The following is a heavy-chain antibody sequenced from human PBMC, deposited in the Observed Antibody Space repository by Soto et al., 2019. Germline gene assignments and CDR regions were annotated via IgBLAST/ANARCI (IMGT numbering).Heavy chain of an antibody. CDR3: ARGGTYCSGGSCYSPFDY. CDR1: DGSISSYY. CDR2: IYTSGST. V-gene: IGHV4-4*07. D-gene: IGHD2-15*01. J-gene: IGHJ4*02. Sequence: PSETLSLTCTVSDGSISSYYWSWIRQPAGKGLEWIGRIYTSGSTNYNPSLKSRVTMSVDTSKNQFSLKLSSVTAADTAVYYCARGGTYCSGGSCYSPFDYWGQGTLVTVSS.